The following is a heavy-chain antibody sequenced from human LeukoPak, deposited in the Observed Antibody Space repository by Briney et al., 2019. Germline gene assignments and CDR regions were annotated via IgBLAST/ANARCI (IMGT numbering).Heavy chain of an antibody. CDR1: GGTFSSYA. J-gene: IGHJ4*02. V-gene: IGHV1-69*13. CDR2: IIPIFGTA. CDR3: ARDRAPYSSGWYNFDY. D-gene: IGHD6-19*01. Sequence: ASVKVSCKASGGTFSSYAISWVRQAPGQGLEWMGGIIPIFGTANYAQKFQGRVTITADESTSTAYMELISLRSEDTAVYYCARDRAPYSSGWYNFDYWGQGTLVTVSS.